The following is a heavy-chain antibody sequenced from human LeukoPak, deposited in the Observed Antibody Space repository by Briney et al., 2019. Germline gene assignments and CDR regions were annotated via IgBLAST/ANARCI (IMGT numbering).Heavy chain of an antibody. CDR3: ARGMYSSGWYGSHFDY. V-gene: IGHV4-34*01. J-gene: IGHJ4*02. Sequence: PSETLSLTCAVYGGSFSGYYWSWIREPPGKGLEWMGEINHSGSTNYNPSLKCRVTISVDTSKNQFSLKLSSVAAADTAVYYCARGMYSSGWYGSHFDYWGQGTLVTVSS. CDR1: GGSFSGYY. CDR2: INHSGST. D-gene: IGHD6-19*01.